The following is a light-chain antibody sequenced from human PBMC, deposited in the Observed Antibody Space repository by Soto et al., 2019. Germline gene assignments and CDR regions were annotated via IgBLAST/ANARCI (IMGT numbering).Light chain of an antibody. Sequence: EIVMTQSPDTLSVSPGERAPLSWRASQGISNNLAWYQQKPGQAPRLLMYGASTRATGIPARFSGSGSGTEFTLTISSLQSEDFAVYYCQQYNNWPPITFGQGTRLEIK. CDR3: QQYNNWPPIT. V-gene: IGKV3-15*01. CDR1: QGISNN. J-gene: IGKJ5*01. CDR2: GAS.